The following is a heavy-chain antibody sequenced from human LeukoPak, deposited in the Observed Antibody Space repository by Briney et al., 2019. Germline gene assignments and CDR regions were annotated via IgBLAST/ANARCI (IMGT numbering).Heavy chain of an antibody. D-gene: IGHD6-13*01. CDR2: ISYDGSNK. J-gene: IGHJ4*02. Sequence: GGSLRLSCAASGFTFSSYAMHWVRQAPGKGLEWVAVISYDGSNKYYADSVKGRFTISRDNSKNTLYLQMNSLRAEDTAVYYCAYMGIAAAGKLDYWGQGTLVTVSS. V-gene: IGHV3-30-3*01. CDR3: AYMGIAAAGKLDY. CDR1: GFTFSSYA.